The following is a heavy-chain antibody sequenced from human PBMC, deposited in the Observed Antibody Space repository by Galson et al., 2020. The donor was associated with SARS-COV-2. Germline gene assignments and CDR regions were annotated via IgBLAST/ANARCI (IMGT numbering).Heavy chain of an antibody. CDR3: ARSVLGPNFYYYYTDV. V-gene: IGHV6-1*01. CDR1: GDSVSNSNVA. D-gene: IGHD1-26*01. CDR2: TYYRSKWYN. Sequence: SQTLSLTCVISGDSVSNSNVAWNWIRQSPSRGFEWLGRTYYRSKWYNDYGESVKGRITISPETSKNQFSLQLYSVTPEDTSLYFCARSVLGPNFYYYYTDVWGAGTTVTVSS. J-gene: IGHJ6*03.